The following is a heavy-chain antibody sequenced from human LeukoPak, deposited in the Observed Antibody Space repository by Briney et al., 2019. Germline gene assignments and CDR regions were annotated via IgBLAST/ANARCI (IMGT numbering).Heavy chain of an antibody. CDR1: GGTFSSYA. CDR3: ARDKARGSSVGASFDY. J-gene: IGHJ4*02. D-gene: IGHD1-26*01. Sequence: SVKVSCKASGGTFSSYAISWVRQAPGQGLAWMGGIIPIFGTPNYAQKFQGRVTITTDESTSTAYMELSSLRSEDTAVYYCARDKARGSSVGASFDYWGQGTLVTVSS. CDR2: IIPIFGTP. V-gene: IGHV1-69*05.